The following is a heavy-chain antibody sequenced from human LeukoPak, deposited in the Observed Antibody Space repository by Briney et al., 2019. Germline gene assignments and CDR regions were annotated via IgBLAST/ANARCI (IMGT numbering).Heavy chain of an antibody. J-gene: IGHJ4*02. CDR1: GYTFTSNY. CDR3: ARGLGTLENFDY. Sequence: ASVKVSCKASGYTFTSNYMHWVRQAPGQGLEWMGVINPSGGSTSYAQKFQGRVTMTRDMSTSTDYMELSSLRSEDTAVYYCARGLGTLENFDYWGQGTLVTVSS. V-gene: IGHV1-46*01. D-gene: IGHD7-27*01. CDR2: INPSGGST.